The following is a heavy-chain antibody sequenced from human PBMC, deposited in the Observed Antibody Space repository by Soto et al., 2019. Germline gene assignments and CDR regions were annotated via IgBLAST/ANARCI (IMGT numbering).Heavy chain of an antibody. Sequence: SETLSLTCAVSGGSISSCDWWSWVRQPPGKGPEWIGEIHHSGATSYNSSVKSRVTISLDRSKNHFSLQINSVTAADTAAYYCATRDYTAGPRWGPGILVTVPQ. D-gene: IGHD2-2*02. CDR2: IHHSGAT. CDR1: GGSISSCDW. V-gene: IGHV4-4*02. J-gene: IGHJ4*02. CDR3: ATRDYTAGPR.